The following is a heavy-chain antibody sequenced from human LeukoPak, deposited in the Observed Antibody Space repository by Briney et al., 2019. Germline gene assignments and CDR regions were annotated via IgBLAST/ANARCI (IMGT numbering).Heavy chain of an antibody. J-gene: IGHJ4*02. CDR2: ISSSGSTI. Sequence: PGGSLRLSCAASGFTFSSYEMNWVRQAPGKGLEWVSYISSSGSTIYYADSVKGRFTISRDNAKNSLYLQMNSLRAEDTAVYYCAGDRAAVLGRYFDYWGQGTLVTVSS. CDR3: AGDRAAVLGRYFDY. V-gene: IGHV3-48*03. D-gene: IGHD6-13*01. CDR1: GFTFSSYE.